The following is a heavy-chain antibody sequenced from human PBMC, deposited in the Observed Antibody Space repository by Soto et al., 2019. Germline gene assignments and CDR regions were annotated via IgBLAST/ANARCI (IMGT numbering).Heavy chain of an antibody. CDR2: IYYSGST. CDR3: AKANSGYGSFDQ. CDR1: GGSIGEYG. Sequence: SETLCLTWTVAGGSIGEYGGSWIRQSPGKGLEWIGYIYYSGSTNYNPSLKSRVTTSIDKSKNQFSLRLTSVTAADTAVYYCAKANSGYGSFDQWGQGMLVTVSS. D-gene: IGHD5-12*01. V-gene: IGHV4-59*01. J-gene: IGHJ4*02.